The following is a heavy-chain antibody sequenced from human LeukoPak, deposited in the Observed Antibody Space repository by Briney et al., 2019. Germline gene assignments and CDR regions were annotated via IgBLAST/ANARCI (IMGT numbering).Heavy chain of an antibody. J-gene: IGHJ4*02. CDR1: GYSFTNYW. CDR3: ARHDRYSGSYD. D-gene: IGHD1-26*01. CDR2: IYPGDSDT. V-gene: IGHV5-51*01. Sequence: GESLQISCKGSGYSFTNYWIGWVRQMPGKGLEWMGIIYPGDSDTKYSPSFQGQVTISADKSISTAYLQWSSLKASDTAMYYCARHDRYSGSYDWGQGTLATVSS.